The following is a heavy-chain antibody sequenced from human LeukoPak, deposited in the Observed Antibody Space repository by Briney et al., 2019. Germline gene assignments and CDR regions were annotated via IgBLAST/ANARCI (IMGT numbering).Heavy chain of an antibody. D-gene: IGHD1-26*01. CDR1: GGSISSYY. V-gene: IGHV4-59*01. CDR3: ARIVSGSYFYFDY. CDR2: IFYSGST. J-gene: IGHJ4*02. Sequence: PSETLSLTCTVSGGSISSYYWSWIRQPPGKGLEWIGYIFYSGSTNYNPSLKSRVTISVDTSNRQFSLNLSSVTAADTAVYYCARIVSGSYFYFDYWGQGTLVTVSS.